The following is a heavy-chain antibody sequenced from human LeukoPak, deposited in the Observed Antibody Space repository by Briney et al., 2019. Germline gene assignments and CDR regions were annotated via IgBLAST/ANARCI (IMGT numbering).Heavy chain of an antibody. CDR2: SHGNGDT. Sequence: PSETLSLTCTVSGDSISSFYWSWIRQPPGMGLEWIGYSHGNGDTNYNPSLKSRVTISVDTSKNQCSLKLTSVTAADTAVYYCARHRAYDSGTYYRWFDPWGPGTLVTVSS. J-gene: IGHJ5*02. V-gene: IGHV4-59*08. CDR3: ARHRAYDSGTYYRWFDP. CDR1: GDSISSFY. D-gene: IGHD3-22*01.